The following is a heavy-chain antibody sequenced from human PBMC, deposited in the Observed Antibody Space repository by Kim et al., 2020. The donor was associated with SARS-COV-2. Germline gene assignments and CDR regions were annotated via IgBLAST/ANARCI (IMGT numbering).Heavy chain of an antibody. Sequence: SETLSLTCTVSDGSISSSSYYWGWIRQPPGKGLEWIGSIYYSGSTYYNPSLKSRVTISVDTSKNQFSLKLSSVTAADTAVYYCARHSSWYDYWGQGTLVTVSS. CDR2: IYYSGST. D-gene: IGHD6-13*01. J-gene: IGHJ4*02. CDR1: DGSISSSSYY. V-gene: IGHV4-39*01. CDR3: ARHSSWYDY.